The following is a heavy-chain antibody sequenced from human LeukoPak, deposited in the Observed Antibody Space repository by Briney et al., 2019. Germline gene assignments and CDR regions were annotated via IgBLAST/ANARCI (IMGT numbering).Heavy chain of an antibody. CDR3: AKGFYCSGGSCYPIGAFDI. V-gene: IGHV3-23*01. Sequence: GGALRVSCVASGCIFSIHGMGWVRRPPARGGEGVSHVSPGGGPTTYAESVKGRFTISRDNSKNTLYLQMNSLRAEDTAVYYCAKGFYCSGGSCYPIGAFDIWGQGTLVTVSS. CDR2: VSPGGGPT. CDR1: GCIFSIHG. D-gene: IGHD2-15*01. J-gene: IGHJ3*02.